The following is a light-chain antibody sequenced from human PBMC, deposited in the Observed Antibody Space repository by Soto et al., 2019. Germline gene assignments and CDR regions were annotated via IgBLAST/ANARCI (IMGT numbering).Light chain of an antibody. J-gene: IGKJ1*01. CDR3: QHYNSYSEG. CDR2: KAS. Sequence: DIQMTQSPFTLSGSVGDRVTITCRASQTLSSWLAWYQQKPGKAPKLLIYKASTLTSEVPSRFSGSGSGTEFTLTISSLQPDAFATYYCQHYNSYSEGFGQGTKVDIK. V-gene: IGKV1-5*03. CDR1: QTLSSW.